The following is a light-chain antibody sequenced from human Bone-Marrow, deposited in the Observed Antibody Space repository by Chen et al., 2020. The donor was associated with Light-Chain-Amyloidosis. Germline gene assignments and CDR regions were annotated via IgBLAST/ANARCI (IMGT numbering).Light chain of an antibody. CDR3: QVWDRSSDRPV. CDR2: DDS. J-gene: IGLJ3*02. V-gene: IGLV3-21*02. CDR1: NIGSTS. Sequence: SYVLTQPSSVSVAPGQTATIACGGNNIGSTSVHWYQQTQGQAPLLVVYDDSDRPSGIPDRLAGSNARNTATLTISRVEAGEEADYYCQVWDRSSDRPVFGGGTKLTVL.